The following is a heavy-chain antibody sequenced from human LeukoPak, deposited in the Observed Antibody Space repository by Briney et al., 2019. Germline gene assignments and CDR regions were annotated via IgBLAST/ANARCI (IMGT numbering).Heavy chain of an antibody. J-gene: IGHJ4*02. CDR3: ARVRVSEDGFEY. V-gene: IGHV3-7*01. CDR2: INQDGSET. CDR1: GFTYSSYW. Sequence: PGGSLRLSCAASGFTYSSYWMSWVRQAPGKGLEWVANINQDGSETYYVDSVRGRFTISRDNVKNSLYLQMNSLRAEDTAVYYCARVRVSEDGFEYWGQGTLVTVSS. D-gene: IGHD5/OR15-5a*01.